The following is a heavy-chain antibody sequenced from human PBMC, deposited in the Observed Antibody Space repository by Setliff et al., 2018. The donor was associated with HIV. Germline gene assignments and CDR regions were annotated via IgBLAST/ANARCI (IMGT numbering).Heavy chain of an antibody. J-gene: IGHJ4*02. CDR2: IYIYNSGST. V-gene: IGHV4-59*01. CDR3: ARHLRGYSGGWYDEALAFNY. CDR1: GGSFSGYY. Sequence: PSETLSLTCSVSGGSFSGYYWSWIRQPPGKGLEWIGYIYIYNSGSTNYNPSLTSRVTISADTSRNQFSLKLSSVTAADTAVYYCARHLRGYSGGWYDEALAFNYWGQGTLVTVSS. D-gene: IGHD6-19*01.